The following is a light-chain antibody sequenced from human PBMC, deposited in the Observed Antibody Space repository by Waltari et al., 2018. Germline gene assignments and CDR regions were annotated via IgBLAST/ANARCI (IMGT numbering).Light chain of an antibody. Sequence: SYVVTQSPSVSVAPGETARITCGGDNIGSKSVHWYQQRPGQAPVLVISYDSDRPSGIPERFSGANSVNTATLTISWVEAEDEVDYYCLVWHSTIDHQGVFGGGTKLTVL. CDR3: LVWHSTIDHQGV. J-gene: IGLJ2*01. CDR1: NIGSKS. CDR2: YDS. V-gene: IGLV3-21*04.